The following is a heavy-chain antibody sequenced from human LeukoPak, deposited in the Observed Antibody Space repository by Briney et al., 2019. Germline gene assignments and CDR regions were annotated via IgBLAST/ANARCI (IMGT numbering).Heavy chain of an antibody. J-gene: IGHJ4*02. CDR2: ISYDGSNK. CDR1: GFTFSSYA. D-gene: IGHD1-7*01. Sequence: GGSLRLSCAASGFTFSSYAMHWVRQAPGKGLEWVAVISYDGSNKYYADSVKGRFTISRDNSKNTLYLQMNSLRAEDTAVYYCARGYNWNYGVGIRDYWGQGTLVTVSS. V-gene: IGHV3-30-3*01. CDR3: ARGYNWNYGVGIRDY.